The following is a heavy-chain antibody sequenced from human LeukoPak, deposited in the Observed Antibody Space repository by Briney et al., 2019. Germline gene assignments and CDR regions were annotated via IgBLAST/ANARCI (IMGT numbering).Heavy chain of an antibody. CDR3: ARGVYYDTSDNWFDP. D-gene: IGHD3-22*01. J-gene: IGHJ5*02. Sequence: SETLSLTCTVSGDSISSYYWSWIRQPPGKGLEWIGYIYYSGSTNYNPSLKSRVTISVDTSKNQFPLKLSSVTAADTAVYYCARGVYYDTSDNWFDPWGQGTLVTVSS. V-gene: IGHV4-59*01. CDR2: IYYSGST. CDR1: GDSISSYY.